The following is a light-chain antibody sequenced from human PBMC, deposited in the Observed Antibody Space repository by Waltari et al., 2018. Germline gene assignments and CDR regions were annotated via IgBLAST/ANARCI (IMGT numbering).Light chain of an antibody. V-gene: IGKV3-20*01. CDR3: QKYDRLPAT. J-gene: IGKJ1*01. CDR2: GAS. Sequence: EIVLTQSPGPLCSSPGERGTLACRASQSVSRFLAWYQQKPGQAPRLLIYGASTRATGIPDRFSGSGSVTDFSLTISRLEPEDFAVYYCQKYDRLPATFGQGTKVEIK. CDR1: QSVSRF.